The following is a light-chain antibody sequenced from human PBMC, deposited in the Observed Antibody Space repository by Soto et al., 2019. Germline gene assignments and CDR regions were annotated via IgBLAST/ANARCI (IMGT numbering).Light chain of an antibody. CDR3: HQYDSWT. CDR1: QRISTY. CDR2: DAS. V-gene: IGKV1-39*01. Sequence: DILMTQSPSSLSASVGDRVTITCRASQRISTYLNWYQQKPGKAPNLLIWDASTLQSGVPSRFSGSGSGTDFTLTISRLEPEDFAVYYCHQYDSWTFGQGTKVDIK. J-gene: IGKJ1*01.